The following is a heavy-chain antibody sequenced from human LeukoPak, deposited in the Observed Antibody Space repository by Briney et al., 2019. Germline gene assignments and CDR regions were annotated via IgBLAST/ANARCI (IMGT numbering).Heavy chain of an antibody. Sequence: PGGSLRLSCVASGFTLSSYSMSWVRQAPGKGLEWVANIKQDGSEKYYVDSVKGRFTISRDNAKNSLYLQMNSLRAEDTAVYYCARDLRDYSNYYNWFDPWGQGTLVTVSS. CDR3: ARDLRDYSNYYNWFDP. J-gene: IGHJ5*02. V-gene: IGHV3-7*01. D-gene: IGHD4-11*01. CDR2: IKQDGSEK. CDR1: GFTLSSYS.